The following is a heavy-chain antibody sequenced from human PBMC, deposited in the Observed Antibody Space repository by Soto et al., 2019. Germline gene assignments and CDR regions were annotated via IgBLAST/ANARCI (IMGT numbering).Heavy chain of an antibody. Sequence: QVQLVQSGAEVKKPGASVKVSCKASGYTFTSYDISWVRQAPGQGLEWMGWISTYNGNTNYAQKLQGRVTMTTDTSTSTAHRGLRSLRSDDTDVYWCARGFRVGATRWWFDPWGQGTLVTVSS. CDR2: ISTYNGNT. J-gene: IGHJ5*02. V-gene: IGHV1-18*01. CDR3: ARGFRVGATRWWFDP. D-gene: IGHD2-15*01. CDR1: GYTFTSYD.